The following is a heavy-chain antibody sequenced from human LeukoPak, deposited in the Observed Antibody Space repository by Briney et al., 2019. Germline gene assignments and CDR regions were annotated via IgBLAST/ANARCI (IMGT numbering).Heavy chain of an antibody. CDR3: AKDRWYDGESGYFDH. CDR1: GFTFKNYA. D-gene: IGHD3-10*01. CDR2: LSGSGAAT. Sequence: PGGSLRLSCEASGFTFKNYAMAWVRQAPGKGLEWVPGLSGSGAATFYADSVKGRFTISRDNSNNTLYLRLNSLRAEDTAIYFCAKDRWYDGESGYFDHWGRGTLVTVSS. V-gene: IGHV3-23*01. J-gene: IGHJ4*02.